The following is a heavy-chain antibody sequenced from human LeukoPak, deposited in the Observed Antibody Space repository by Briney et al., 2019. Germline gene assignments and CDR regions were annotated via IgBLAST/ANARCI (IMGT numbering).Heavy chain of an antibody. V-gene: IGHV3-7*01. Sequence: GGSLRLSCAASGFPFSTYAMNWVRQAPGKGLEWVANVNQDGSEKNYVDSVKGRFTISRDNARNSLYLQMNSLRAEDSAVYYCASRRGAATDSVYWGQGTLVTVSS. D-gene: IGHD1-26*01. CDR3: ASRRGAATDSVY. CDR2: VNQDGSEK. CDR1: GFPFSTYA. J-gene: IGHJ4*02.